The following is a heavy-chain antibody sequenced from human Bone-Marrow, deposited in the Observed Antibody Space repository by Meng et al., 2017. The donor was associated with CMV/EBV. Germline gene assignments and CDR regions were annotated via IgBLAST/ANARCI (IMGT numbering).Heavy chain of an antibody. CDR2: IYYSGST. Sequence: SETLSLTCTVSGGSISSSSYYWGWIRQPPGKGLEWIGSIYYSGSTYYNPSLKSRVTISVDTSKNQFSLKLSSVTAADTAVYYCARQDLRPSMVVTPPGAFDIWGQGTMVTF. V-gene: IGHV4-39*07. D-gene: IGHD4-23*01. CDR3: ARQDLRPSMVVTPPGAFDI. J-gene: IGHJ3*02. CDR1: GGSISSSSYY.